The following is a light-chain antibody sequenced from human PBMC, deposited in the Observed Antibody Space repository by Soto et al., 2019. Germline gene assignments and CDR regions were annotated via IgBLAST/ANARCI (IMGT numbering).Light chain of an antibody. CDR2: AAA. CDR3: QQLNTYPFT. J-gene: IGKJ3*01. V-gene: IGKV1-39*01. Sequence: DIQMTQSPSSLSASVGDRVTITCRASQSITGYLNWYQHKPGKAPKLLIYAAAGLQSGVPSRFSGSGSGTDFTLTISSLQPEDFATYYCQQLNTYPFTFGPGTKVDIK. CDR1: QSITGY.